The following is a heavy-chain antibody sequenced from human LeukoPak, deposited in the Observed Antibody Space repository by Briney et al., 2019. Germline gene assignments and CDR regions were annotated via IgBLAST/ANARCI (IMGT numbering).Heavy chain of an antibody. CDR1: RFSFSSYA. D-gene: IGHD3-3*01. J-gene: IGHJ6*02. V-gene: IGHV3-23*01. CDR2: ISGNAGST. CDR3: ARIGLKVGSDYDFWSGPPYYYYYGMDV. Sequence: GGSLRLSCAASRFSFSSYAMSWVRQAPGKGLEWVSGISGNAGSTYYADSVKGRFTISRDNSKNTLYPQMNSLRAEDTAVYYCARIGLKVGSDYDFWSGPPYYYYYGMDVWGQGTTVTVSS.